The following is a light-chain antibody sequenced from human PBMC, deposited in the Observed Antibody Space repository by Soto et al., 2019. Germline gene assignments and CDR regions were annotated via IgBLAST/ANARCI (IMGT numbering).Light chain of an antibody. CDR3: QQNNNWPRT. V-gene: IGKV3-15*01. Sequence: EIVMTQSPDTLSVSTGERATLSCRASQSVSSNLAWYQQRPGQAPRLLIYGASTRASGIPTRFVGSGSGTAFTLTISSLQSEDFAVYYCQQNNNWPRTFGQGTKVDIK. J-gene: IGKJ1*01. CDR2: GAS. CDR1: QSVSSN.